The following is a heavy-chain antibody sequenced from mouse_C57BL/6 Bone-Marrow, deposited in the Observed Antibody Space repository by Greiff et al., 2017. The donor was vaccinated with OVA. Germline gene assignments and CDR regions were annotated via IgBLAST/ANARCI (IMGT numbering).Heavy chain of an antibody. CDR3: ARVYYYGSSYSPFDY. Sequence: VQLKESGPELVKPGASVKISCKASGYSFTDYNMNWVKQSNGKSLEWIGVINPNYGTTSYNQKFKGKATLTVDQSSSTAYMQLNSLTSEDSAVYYCARVYYYGSSYSPFDYWGQGTTLTVSS. J-gene: IGHJ2*01. V-gene: IGHV1-39*01. CDR1: GYSFTDYN. CDR2: INPNYGTT. D-gene: IGHD1-1*01.